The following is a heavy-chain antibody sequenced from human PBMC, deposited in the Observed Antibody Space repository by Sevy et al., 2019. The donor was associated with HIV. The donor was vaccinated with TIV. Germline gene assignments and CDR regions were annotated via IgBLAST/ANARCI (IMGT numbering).Heavy chain of an antibody. CDR1: GFTFSSYS. V-gene: IGHV3-21*01. J-gene: IGHJ3*02. CDR3: ARVAYSSSWYPTFDAFDI. D-gene: IGHD6-13*01. CDR2: ISSSSSYI. Sequence: GGSLRLSCAASGFTFSSYSMNWVRQAPGKGLEWVSSISSSSSYIYYADSVKGRFTISRDNAKNSLYLQMNSLRAEDTAVYYCARVAYSSSWYPTFDAFDIWGQGTVVTVSS.